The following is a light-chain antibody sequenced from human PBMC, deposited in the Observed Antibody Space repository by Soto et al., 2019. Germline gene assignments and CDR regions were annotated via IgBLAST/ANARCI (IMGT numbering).Light chain of an antibody. Sequence: IQLTQSPSSLSASVGDRVTITCRASQGISSYLAWYQQKPGKAPKLLIYAASTLQSGVPSRFSGSGSATDFTLTISSLQPVDFATYYCQQLNSYPHTFGQGTKLEIK. V-gene: IGKV1-9*01. CDR1: QGISSY. CDR2: AAS. J-gene: IGKJ2*01. CDR3: QQLNSYPHT.